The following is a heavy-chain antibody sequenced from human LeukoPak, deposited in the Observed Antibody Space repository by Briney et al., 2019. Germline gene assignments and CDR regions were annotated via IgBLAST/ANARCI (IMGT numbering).Heavy chain of an antibody. CDR1: GGSISSSDYY. D-gene: IGHD6-19*01. CDR2: LYDSGST. V-gene: IGHV4-39*07. J-gene: IGHJ3*01. Sequence: PSETLSLTCTVSGGSISSSDYYWDWIRQPPGKGLEWIGNLYDSGSTDSNPSLKSRVTISVDTSKNQFSLKLSSVTAADTAVYYCARVYNNHISGLGAFDFWGQGTLVTVSS. CDR3: ARVYNNHISGLGAFDF.